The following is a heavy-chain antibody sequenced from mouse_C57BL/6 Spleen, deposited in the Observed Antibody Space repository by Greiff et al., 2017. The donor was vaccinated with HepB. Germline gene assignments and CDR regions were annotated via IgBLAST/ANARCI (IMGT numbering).Heavy chain of an antibody. J-gene: IGHJ1*03. Sequence: EVMLVESGGGLVKPGGSLKLSCAASGFTFSSYAMSWVRQTPEKGLEWVATISDGGSYTYYPDNVKGRFTISRDNAKNNLYLQMSHLKSEDTAMYYCAREGGYSNYKYFDVWGTGTTVTVSS. CDR3: AREGGYSNYKYFDV. D-gene: IGHD2-5*01. CDR2: ISDGGSYT. CDR1: GFTFSSYA. V-gene: IGHV5-4*01.